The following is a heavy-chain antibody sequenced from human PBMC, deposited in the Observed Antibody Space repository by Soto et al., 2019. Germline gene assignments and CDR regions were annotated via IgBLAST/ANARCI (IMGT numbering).Heavy chain of an antibody. CDR2: ISTYNGKT. CDR1: GYMFPSYG. V-gene: IGHV1-18*04. D-gene: IGHD1-7*01. J-gene: IGHJ6*02. CDR3: AREGTGTTMVYYYYGMDV. Sequence: ASVKVSCKTSGYMFPSYGISWVRQAPGQGLEWMGWISTYNGKTKYAQGLQGRVTMTTDTATTTAYMELRSLRSDDTAVYYCAREGTGTTMVYYYYGMDVWGQGPTVTVSS.